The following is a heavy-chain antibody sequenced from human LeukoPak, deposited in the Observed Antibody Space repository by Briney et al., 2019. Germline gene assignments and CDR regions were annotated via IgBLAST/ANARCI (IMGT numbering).Heavy chain of an antibody. D-gene: IGHD2-2*01. CDR1: GFSFRTYY. CDR2: INPSGGST. V-gene: IGHV1-46*01. Sequence: ASVKVSCKAFGFSFRTYYMHWVRQAPGQGLEWMGIINPSGGSTSYAQKFQGRVTMTRDTSTSTVYMELSSLRSEDTAVYYCAREVTNIVVVPAAQNWFDPWGQGTLVTVSS. J-gene: IGHJ5*02. CDR3: AREVTNIVVVPAAQNWFDP.